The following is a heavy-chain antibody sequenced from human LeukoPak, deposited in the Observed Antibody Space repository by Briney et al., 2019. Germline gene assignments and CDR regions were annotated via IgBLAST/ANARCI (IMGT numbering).Heavy chain of an antibody. V-gene: IGHV3-66*02. D-gene: IGHD2-21*01. CDR3: ARAEVIAIFDY. J-gene: IGHJ4*02. CDR1: GFTFSSYA. Sequence: GGSLRLSCAASGFTFSSYAMSWVRQAPGKGLEWVSVIYSGGSTYYADSVKGRFTISRDNSKNTLYLQMNSLRAEDTAVYYCARAEVIAIFDYWGQGTLVTVSS. CDR2: IYSGGST.